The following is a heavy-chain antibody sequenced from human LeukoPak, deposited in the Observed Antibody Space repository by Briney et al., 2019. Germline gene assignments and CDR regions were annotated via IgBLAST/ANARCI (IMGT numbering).Heavy chain of an antibody. CDR3: ATNPLWFGELLYESDY. D-gene: IGHD3-10*01. CDR1: GYTLTELS. CDR2: FDPEDGET. Sequence: ASVKVSCKVSGYTLTELSMQWVRQAPGKGLEWMGGFDPEDGETIYAQKFQGRVTMTEDTSTDTAYMELSSLRSEDTAVYYCATNPLWFGELLYESDYWGQGTLVTVSS. V-gene: IGHV1-24*01. J-gene: IGHJ4*02.